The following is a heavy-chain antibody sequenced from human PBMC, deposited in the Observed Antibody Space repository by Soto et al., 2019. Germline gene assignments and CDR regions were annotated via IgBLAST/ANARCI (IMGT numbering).Heavy chain of an antibody. CDR3: ARDSSSWYYYYYYGMDV. D-gene: IGHD6-13*01. Sequence: SEPRSLTCSVYGGSFIVYYWSWIRQPPGKGLEWIGEINHSGSTNYNPSLKSRVTISVDTSKNQFSLKLSSVTAADTAVYYCARDSSSWYYYYYYGMDVWGQGTTVTVSS. J-gene: IGHJ6*02. CDR2: INHSGST. CDR1: GGSFIVYY. V-gene: IGHV4-34*01.